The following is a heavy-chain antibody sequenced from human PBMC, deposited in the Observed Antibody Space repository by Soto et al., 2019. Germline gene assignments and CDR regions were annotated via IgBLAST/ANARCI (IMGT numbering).Heavy chain of an antibody. D-gene: IGHD1-1*01. CDR2: ISAHNGNT. J-gene: IGHJ4*02. Sequence: QVHLVQSGAEVKKPGASVKVSCKGSGYTFTTYGITWVRQAPGQGLEWMGWISAHNGNTNYAQKLQGRVTVTRDTSTSKAYMELRSLRSDDTAVYYCARGRYGDYWGQGALVTVSS. CDR3: ARGRYGDY. CDR1: GYTFTTYG. V-gene: IGHV1-18*01.